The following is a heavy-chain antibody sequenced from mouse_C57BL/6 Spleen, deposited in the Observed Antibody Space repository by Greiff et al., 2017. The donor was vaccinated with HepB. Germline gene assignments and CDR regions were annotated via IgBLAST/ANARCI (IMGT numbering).Heavy chain of an antibody. V-gene: IGHV1-50*01. CDR2: IDPSDSYT. D-gene: IGHD1-1*01. Sequence: VQLQQPGAELVKPGASVKLSCKASGYTFTSYWMQWVKQRPGQGLEWIGEIDPSDSYTNYNQKFKGKATLTVDTSSSTAYMQLSSLTSADSAVYYCARRDYGSSLSYWYFDVWGTGTTVTVSS. CDR3: ARRDYGSSLSYWYFDV. J-gene: IGHJ1*03. CDR1: GYTFTSYW.